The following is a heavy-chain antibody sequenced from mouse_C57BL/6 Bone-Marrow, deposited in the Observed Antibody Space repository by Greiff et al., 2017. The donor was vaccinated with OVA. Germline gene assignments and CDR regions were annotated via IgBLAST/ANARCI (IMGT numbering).Heavy chain of an antibody. D-gene: IGHD2-5*01. CDR2: ISSGGDYI. J-gene: IGHJ4*01. CDR1: GFTFSSYA. V-gene: IGHV5-9-1*02. CDR3: TRDYYSNYYAMDY. Sequence: EVKLVESGDGLVKPGGSLKLSCAASGFTFSSYAMSWVRQTPEKRLEWVAYISSGGDYIYYADTVKGRFTITRDNARNTLYLQMSSLKSEDTAMYYCTRDYYSNYYAMDYWGQGTSVTVSS.